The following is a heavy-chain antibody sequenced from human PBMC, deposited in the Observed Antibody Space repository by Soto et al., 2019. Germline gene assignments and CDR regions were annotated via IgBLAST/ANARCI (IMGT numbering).Heavy chain of an antibody. CDR2: IIPIFGTA. V-gene: IGHV1-69*06. CDR3: ARSRAARGTVTKDDDY. Sequence: QVQLVQSGAEVKKPGSSVKVSCKASGGTFSSYAISWVRQAPGQGLEWMGGIIPIFGTANYAQKFQGRVTITADKSTSTAYMELSSLRSEDTAVYYCARSRAARGTVTKDDDYWGQGTLVTVSS. CDR1: GGTFSSYA. J-gene: IGHJ4*02. D-gene: IGHD4-17*01.